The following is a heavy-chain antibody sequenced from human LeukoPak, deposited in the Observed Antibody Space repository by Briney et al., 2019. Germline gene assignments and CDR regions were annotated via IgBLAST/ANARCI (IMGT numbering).Heavy chain of an antibody. D-gene: IGHD1-7*01. Sequence: SVKVSCKASGGTFSSYAISWVRQAPGQGLEWMGRIIPIFGIANYAQKFQGRVTITADKSTSTAYMELSSLRFEDTAVYYCAREGSMGLTGTYHFDYWGQGTLVTVSS. V-gene: IGHV1-69*04. CDR2: IIPIFGIA. CDR3: AREGSMGLTGTYHFDY. CDR1: GGTFSSYA. J-gene: IGHJ4*02.